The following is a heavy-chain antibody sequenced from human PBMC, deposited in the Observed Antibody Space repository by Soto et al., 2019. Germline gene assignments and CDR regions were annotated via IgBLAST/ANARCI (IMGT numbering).Heavy chain of an antibody. CDR3: SGCSGGACHQNYGMDV. J-gene: IGHJ6*02. CDR1: GFTFSSCT. D-gene: IGHD2-15*01. V-gene: IGHV3-21*01. Sequence: EVHLVESGGGLVKPGGSLRLSCAVSGFTFSSCTMNWVRQAPGKGLEWVSSISPSTSHIYYADSVKGRFTISRDNAKKSLFLQMNSLRAEDTAVYSCSGCSGGACHQNYGMDVWGQGPTVTVSS. CDR2: ISPSTSHI.